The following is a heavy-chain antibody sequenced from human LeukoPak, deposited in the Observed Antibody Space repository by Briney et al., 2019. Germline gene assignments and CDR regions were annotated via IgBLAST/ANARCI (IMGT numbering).Heavy chain of an antibody. CDR3: ARDEYYGSGRTPNYYYYYYYMDV. V-gene: IGHV3-21*01. J-gene: IGHJ6*03. CDR2: ISSSSSYI. D-gene: IGHD3-10*01. Sequence: GGSLRLSCAASRFTFSSYSMNWVRQAPGKGLEWVSSISSSSSYIYYADSVKGRFTISRDNAKNSLYLQMNSLRAEDTAVYYCARDEYYGSGRTPNYYYYYYYMDVWGKGTTVTVSS. CDR1: RFTFSSYS.